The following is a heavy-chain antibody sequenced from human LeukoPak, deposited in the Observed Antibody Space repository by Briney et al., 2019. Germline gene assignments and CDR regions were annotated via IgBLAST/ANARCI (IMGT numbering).Heavy chain of an antibody. J-gene: IGHJ4*02. V-gene: IGHV3-30*03. D-gene: IGHD2-15*01. CDR1: GFTFSTYG. CDR2: ISYDGSNK. CDR3: TRDRGNVEVKASIGY. Sequence: SGGSLRLSCAASGFTFSTYGMHWVRQAPGKGLEWVAVISYDGSNKFYADSVKGRFTISRDNSKNTLYLQMNSLRAEDTAVYYCTRDRGNVEVKASIGYWGQGTLVTVSS.